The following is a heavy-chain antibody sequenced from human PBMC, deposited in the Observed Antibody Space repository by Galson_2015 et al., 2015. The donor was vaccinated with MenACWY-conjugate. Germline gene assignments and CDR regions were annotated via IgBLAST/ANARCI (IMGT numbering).Heavy chain of an antibody. J-gene: IGHJ4*02. Sequence: SLRLSCAASGFTFRNNGMSWVRQAPGKGLEWVSAISGSGDNTYYADSVKGRFTISRDNSKNTLYLQMNSLSAEDTAVYYCASFYGSGSFMSPFDYWGQGTLLTVSS. CDR2: ISGSGDNT. CDR3: ASFYGSGSFMSPFDY. V-gene: IGHV3-23*01. D-gene: IGHD3-10*01. CDR1: GFTFRNNG.